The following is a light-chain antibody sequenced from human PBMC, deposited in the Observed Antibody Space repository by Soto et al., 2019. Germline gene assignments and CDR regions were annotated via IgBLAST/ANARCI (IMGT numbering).Light chain of an antibody. CDR2: GAS. CDR1: QSVSSSY. J-gene: IGKJ4*01. Sequence: EIVLTQSPGTLSLSPGERATLSCRASQSVSSSYLAWYQQRPSQAPRLLIYGASSRATGIPDRFSGSGSGTDFTLTISRLEPEDFALYYCQQYDDSPLTFGGGTKVEIK. CDR3: QQYDDSPLT. V-gene: IGKV3-20*01.